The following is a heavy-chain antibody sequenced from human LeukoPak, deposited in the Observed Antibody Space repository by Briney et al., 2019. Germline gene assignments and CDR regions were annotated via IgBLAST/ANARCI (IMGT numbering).Heavy chain of an antibody. Sequence: GRSLRLSCAASGFTFSSYGMHWVRQAPGKGLEWVAVISYDGSTKYYADVVRGRVTICRDNSKHMVFLKMKLMRAEDTAVYYCAKGTYYYGSTESTGSWYFDLWGRGTLVTVTA. J-gene: IGHJ2*01. CDR3: AKGTYYYGSTESTGSWYFDL. V-gene: IGHV3-30*18. CDR1: GFTFSSYG. D-gene: IGHD3-10*01. CDR2: ISYDGSTK.